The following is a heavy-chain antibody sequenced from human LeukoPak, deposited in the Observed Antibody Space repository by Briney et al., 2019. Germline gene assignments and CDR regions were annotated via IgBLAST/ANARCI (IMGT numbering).Heavy chain of an antibody. CDR1: GGTFSSYA. CDR3: ARALKYYYDSSGYYPSDAFDI. D-gene: IGHD3-22*01. J-gene: IGHJ3*02. V-gene: IGHV1-69*04. CDR2: IIPILGIA. Sequence: ASVTVSCKASGGTFSSYAISWVRQAPGQGLEWMGRIIPILGIANYAQKFQGRVTITADKSTSTAYMELSSLRSEDTAVYYCARALKYYYDSSGYYPSDAFDIWGQGTMVTVSS.